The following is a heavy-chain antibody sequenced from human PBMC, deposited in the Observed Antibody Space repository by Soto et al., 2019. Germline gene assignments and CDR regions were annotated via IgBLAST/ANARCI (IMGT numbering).Heavy chain of an antibody. Sequence: PGGSLRLSCVASGFTVSDNHRSWVRQPPGQGLEWVSVIYSGGSPYYAGSVTGRFTISRDNSRNTVYLQMNSLRGEDTAVYYCARARRDSGTYYQNFFDPWGQGTLVTVSS. CDR1: GFTVSDNH. CDR3: ARARRDSGTYYQNFFDP. D-gene: IGHD3-10*01. J-gene: IGHJ5*02. CDR2: IYSGGSP. V-gene: IGHV3-53*01.